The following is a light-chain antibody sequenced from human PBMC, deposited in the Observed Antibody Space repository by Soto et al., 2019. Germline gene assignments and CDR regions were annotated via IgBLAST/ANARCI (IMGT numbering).Light chain of an antibody. CDR1: QSLLHSNGNTY. CDR2: KIS. Sequence: DIVMTQTPLSSPVTLGQPASISCRSSQSLLHSNGNTYLSWLQQRPGQPPRLLIYKISNRLSGVTDRFSGSRAATDFTLKISRVEAEDVGVYFCMEGTKIHLKFGGGTKEDI. V-gene: IGKV2-24*01. J-gene: IGKJ4*01. CDR3: MEGTKIHLK.